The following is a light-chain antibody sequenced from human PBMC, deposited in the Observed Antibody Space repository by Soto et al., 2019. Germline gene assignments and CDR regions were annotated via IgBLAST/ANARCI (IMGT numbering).Light chain of an antibody. CDR3: GTWDASLSGYV. Sequence: QSALTQPASVSGSPGQSITISCTGTSSDVGGYNYVSWYQQHPGKAPKLIIYEVSHRPSGVSSRFSGSKSGNTASLAISGLQSEDEADYFCGTWDASLSGYVFGTGTKLTVL. J-gene: IGLJ1*01. V-gene: IGLV2-14*01. CDR1: SSDVGGYNY. CDR2: EVS.